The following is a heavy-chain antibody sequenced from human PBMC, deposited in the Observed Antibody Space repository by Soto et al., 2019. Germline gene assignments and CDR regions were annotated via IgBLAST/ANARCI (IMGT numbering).Heavy chain of an antibody. CDR1: GFTFNTYA. Sequence: EVQLLDSGGGLVQPGGSLRLSCAASGFTFNTYAMSWVRQAPGRGLEWVSSITSNGDTTFYPDSVKGRFTISRDNSKNTLYLQMNSHRVEDTAVYYCAKDRPNYVGSGGAYYKVGGDSWGQGTLVTVSS. D-gene: IGHD3-10*01. CDR3: AKDRPNYVGSGGAYYKVGGDS. CDR2: ITSNGDTT. V-gene: IGHV3-23*01. J-gene: IGHJ5*01.